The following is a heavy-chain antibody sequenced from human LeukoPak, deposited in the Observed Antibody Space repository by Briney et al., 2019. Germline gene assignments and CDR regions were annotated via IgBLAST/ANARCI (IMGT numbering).Heavy chain of an antibody. CDR2: IFYSGST. CDR3: AREVLNIRNPGAWFDP. V-gene: IGHV4-31*03. D-gene: IGHD3-9*01. CDR1: GGSISSGDYS. Sequence: SETLSLTCTVSGGSISSGDYSWSWIRQHPGKGLEWIGYIFYSGSTYYNPSLKGRLTISVDTSKNQFSLKLSSVTAADTAVYYCAREVLNIRNPGAWFDPWGQGSLVTVSS. J-gene: IGHJ5*02.